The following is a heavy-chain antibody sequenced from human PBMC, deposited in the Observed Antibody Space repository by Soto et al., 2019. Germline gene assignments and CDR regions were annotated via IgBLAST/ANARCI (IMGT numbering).Heavy chain of an antibody. D-gene: IGHD6-19*01. CDR1: GFTFSDYA. CDR3: AKGGRQWLVTSDFNY. J-gene: IGHJ4*02. V-gene: IGHV3-30*18. Sequence: VQLVESGGGVVQPGRSLRLSCAASGFTFSDYAMHWVRQAPGKGLEWVAIVSHDGRNTHYADSVKGRFTISRDSSKNTVSLEMTSLRAEDTAVYYGAKGGRQWLVTSDFNYWGQGALVTVSS. CDR2: VSHDGRNT.